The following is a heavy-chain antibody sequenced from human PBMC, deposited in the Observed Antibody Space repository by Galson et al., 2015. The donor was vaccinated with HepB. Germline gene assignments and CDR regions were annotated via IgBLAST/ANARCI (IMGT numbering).Heavy chain of an antibody. D-gene: IGHD3-3*01. CDR3: AKGGTVSGVVNYYYYMDV. J-gene: IGHJ6*03. V-gene: IGHV3-23*01. Sequence: SLRLSCAASGFTFSSYAMSWVRQAPGKGLEWVSAISGSGGSTYYADSVKGRFTISRDNSKNTLYLQMNSLRAEDTAVYYCAKGGTVSGVVNYYYYMDVWGKGTTVTVSS. CDR2: ISGSGGST. CDR1: GFTFSSYA.